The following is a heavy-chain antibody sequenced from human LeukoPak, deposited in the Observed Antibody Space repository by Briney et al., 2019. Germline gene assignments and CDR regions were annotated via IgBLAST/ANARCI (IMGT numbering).Heavy chain of an antibody. CDR2: IYYSGGT. V-gene: IGHV4-39*01. CDR1: GGSISSSGYY. Sequence: SETLSLTCAVSGGSISSSGYYWGWIRQSPGKGLEWIGSIYYSGGTYSNPSLKSRVTISVDTSKNQFSLKLTSVTAADTAVYYCARHDYGDYGTFDIWGQGTMVTVSS. CDR3: ARHDYGDYGTFDI. J-gene: IGHJ3*02. D-gene: IGHD4-17*01.